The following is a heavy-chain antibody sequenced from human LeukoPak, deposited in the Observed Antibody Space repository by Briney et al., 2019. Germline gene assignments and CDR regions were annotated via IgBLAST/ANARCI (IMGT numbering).Heavy chain of an antibody. J-gene: IGHJ4*02. Sequence: PGGSLTLSCPASGFTFSNHSMSWVRPAPGKGLDRVSLISDSGDTTSYADPVKGRFTISRDNSKNTLFLQMNSLRAEDTAVYFCARSDCNSIHCYVRDYWGQGTLVTVSS. D-gene: IGHD2/OR15-2a*01. CDR1: GFTFSNHS. CDR2: ISDSGDTT. V-gene: IGHV3-23*01. CDR3: ARSDCNSIHCYVRDY.